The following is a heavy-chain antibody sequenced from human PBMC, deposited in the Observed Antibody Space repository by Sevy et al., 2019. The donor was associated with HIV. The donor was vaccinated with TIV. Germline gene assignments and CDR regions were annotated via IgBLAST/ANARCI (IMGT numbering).Heavy chain of an antibody. CDR1: GYSFTSYW. V-gene: IGHV5-51*01. D-gene: IGHD3-10*01. CDR2: IYPGGSDT. Sequence: GESLKISCKGSGYSFTSYWIGSVRQMPEKGLEWMGIIYPGGSDTRYSPSFQGQVTISADKSISTAYLQWSSLKASDTAMYYCARLSGGTMVRGVIMRPWFDPWGQGTLVTVSS. J-gene: IGHJ5*02. CDR3: ARLSGGTMVRGVIMRPWFDP.